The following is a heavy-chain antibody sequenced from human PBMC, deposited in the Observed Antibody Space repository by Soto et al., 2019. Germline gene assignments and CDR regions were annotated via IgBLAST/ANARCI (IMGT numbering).Heavy chain of an antibody. CDR1: GFTFSSYG. J-gene: IGHJ4*01. D-gene: IGHD1-1*01. CDR2: ISYDGSNK. Sequence: QVQLVESGGGVVQPGRSLRLSCAASGFTFSSYGMHWVRQAPGKGLEWVAVISYDGSNKYYADSVKGRFTISRDNSKNTLHVQMNSLRAEDTAVYYCAKERQGTHLDYWGQGTLVTVSS. V-gene: IGHV3-30*18. CDR3: AKERQGTHLDY.